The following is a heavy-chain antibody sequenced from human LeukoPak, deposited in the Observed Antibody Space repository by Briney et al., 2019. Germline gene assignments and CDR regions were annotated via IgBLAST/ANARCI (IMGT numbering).Heavy chain of an antibody. J-gene: IGHJ4*02. CDR1: GYTFTGYY. V-gene: IGHV1-2*02. D-gene: IGHD2-2*01. CDR2: INPNSGGT. CDR3: ARTKPPCTSCLLLDY. Sequence: ASVKVSCKASGYTFTGYYIHWLRQAPGQGLEWMGWINPNSGGTIYAQKFQGLVTMSRDTSITTAYMELNRLIPDDTAVYYCARTKPPCTSCLLLDYWGQGTLVTVSS.